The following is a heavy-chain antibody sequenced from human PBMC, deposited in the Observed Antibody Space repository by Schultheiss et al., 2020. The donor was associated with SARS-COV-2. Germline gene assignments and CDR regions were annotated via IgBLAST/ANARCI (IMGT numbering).Heavy chain of an antibody. CDR2: INPNSGGT. J-gene: IGHJ6*03. CDR3: ARDENYYGSGSYYNFYYYYMDV. CDR1: GYTFTGYY. D-gene: IGHD3-10*01. V-gene: IGHV1-2*02. Sequence: ASVKVSCQASGYTFTGYYMHWVRQAPGQGLEWMGWINPNSGGTNYAQKFQGRVTMTRDTSISTAYMELSRLRSDDMAVYYCARDENYYGSGSYYNFYYYYMDVWGKGTTVTVSS.